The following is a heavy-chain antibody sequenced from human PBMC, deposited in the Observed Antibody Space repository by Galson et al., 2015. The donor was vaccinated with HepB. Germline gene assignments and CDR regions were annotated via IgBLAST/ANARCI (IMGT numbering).Heavy chain of an antibody. V-gene: IGHV5-10-1*01. CDR1: GYSFTAFW. J-gene: IGHJ4*02. CDR2: IDPSDSYT. D-gene: IGHD3-10*01. CDR3: ASRQYYFGSGTWENVADY. Sequence: SGAEVKKHGESLRISCQGSGYSFTAFWITWVRQIPGKGLEWMGRIDPSDSYTDYSPSFQGHVTISAGKSVTTAYLQFSSLKASDTAIYYCASRQYYFGSGTWENVADYWGQGTLVTVSS.